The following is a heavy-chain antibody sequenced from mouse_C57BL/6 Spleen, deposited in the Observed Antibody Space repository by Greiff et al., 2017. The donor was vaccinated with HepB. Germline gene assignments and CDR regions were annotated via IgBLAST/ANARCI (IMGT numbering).Heavy chain of an antibody. CDR3: TGESNYGGDWYFDV. V-gene: IGHV6-3*01. CDR1: GFTFSNYW. D-gene: IGHD2-5*01. Sequence: EVMLVESGGGLVQPGGSMKLSCVASGFTFSNYWMNWVRQSPEKGLEWVAQIRLKSDNYATHYAESVKGRFTISRDDSKSSVYLQMNNLRAEDTGIYYCTGESNYGGDWYFDVWGTGTTVTVSS. J-gene: IGHJ1*03. CDR2: IRLKSDNYAT.